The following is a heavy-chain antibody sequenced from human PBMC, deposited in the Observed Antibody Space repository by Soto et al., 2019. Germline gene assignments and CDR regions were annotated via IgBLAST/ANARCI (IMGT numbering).Heavy chain of an antibody. V-gene: IGHV3-64*01. Sequence: EEQLVESGGGLVQPGGSLRLSCAASGFTFSNYVMHWVRQAPGKGLEYVSVIGSNGGYTDHANSVKGRFTISRDNSKNTLFLEMGSLRAEDVAVYFCASGGYCSGCSCYSYQRAWDFDLWGRGTLVTVSS. J-gene: IGHJ2*01. CDR2: IGSNGGYT. D-gene: IGHD2-15*01. CDR3: ASGGYCSGCSCYSYQRAWDFDL. CDR1: GFTFSNYV.